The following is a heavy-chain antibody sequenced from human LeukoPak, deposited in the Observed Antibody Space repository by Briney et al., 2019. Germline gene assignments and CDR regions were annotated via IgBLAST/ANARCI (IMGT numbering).Heavy chain of an antibody. D-gene: IGHD3-22*01. J-gene: IGHJ6*03. CDR3: ARDSPSEGSGYYWETFYYYYYMDV. CDR2: ISAYNGNT. V-gene: IGHV1-18*01. CDR1: GYTFTSYG. Sequence: ASVKVSCKASGYTFTSYGISWVRQAPGQGLEWMGWISAYNGNTNYAQKLQGRVTMTTDTSTSTAYMELRSLRSDDTAVYYCARDSPSEGSGYYWETFYYYYYMDVWGKGTTVTVSS.